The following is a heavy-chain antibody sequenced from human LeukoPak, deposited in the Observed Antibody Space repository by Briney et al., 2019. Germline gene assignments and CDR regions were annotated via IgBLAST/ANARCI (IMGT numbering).Heavy chain of an antibody. CDR2: IFHSGRT. J-gene: IGHJ5*02. V-gene: IGHV4-4*02. CDR1: GDSISSGKW. Sequence: SGTLSLTCAVSGDSISSGKWWSWVRRPPGKGLEWIGEIFHSGRTNYNPSLKSRVTISVDKSKNQFSLKLSSVIAADTAVYYCARATYGGNSAGSWGQGTLVTVSS. D-gene: IGHD4-23*01. CDR3: ARATYGGNSAGS.